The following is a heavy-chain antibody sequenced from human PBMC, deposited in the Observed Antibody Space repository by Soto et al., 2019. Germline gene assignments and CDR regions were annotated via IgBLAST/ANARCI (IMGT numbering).Heavy chain of an antibody. Sequence: SEILSLTCTVSGASISTNHHNWAWVRQPPGKGLEWMGNIHYRGDTYFNPSLGSRLSMSVDTSKNQFSLKLTSVTAADTAVYYCARLPTGYPNWFDPWGQGTLVTVSS. V-gene: IGHV4-39*01. CDR1: GASISTNHHN. J-gene: IGHJ5*02. CDR2: IHYRGDT. D-gene: IGHD3-9*01. CDR3: ARLPTGYPNWFDP.